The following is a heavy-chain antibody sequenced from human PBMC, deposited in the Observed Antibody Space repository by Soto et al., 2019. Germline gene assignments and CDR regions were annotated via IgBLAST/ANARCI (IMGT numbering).Heavy chain of an antibody. V-gene: IGHV3-23*01. J-gene: IGHJ6*02. CDR1: GFTFSSYA. CDR3: AKYRGYSYGYYYYGMDV. D-gene: IGHD5-18*01. Sequence: EVQLLESGGGLVQPGGSLRLSCAASGFTFSSYAMSWVRQAPGKGLGWVSAISGSGGSTYYADSVKGRFTISRDNSKNTLDLQMNSLRAEDTAVYYCAKYRGYSYGYYYYGMDVWGQGTTVTVSS. CDR2: ISGSGGST.